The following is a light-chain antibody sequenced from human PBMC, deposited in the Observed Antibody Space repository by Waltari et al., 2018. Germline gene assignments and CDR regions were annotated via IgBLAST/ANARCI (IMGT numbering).Light chain of an antibody. CDR2: DVS. CDR1: SSSVGGYNY. V-gene: IGLV2-14*03. CDR3: RSFTSSNSWV. J-gene: IGLJ3*02. Sequence: QSALTQPASVSGSPGQSITIPCTGTSSSVGGYNYVSWYQQHPGKAPKLMMYDVSNRPSGVSNRFSGSKSGNTASLTISGLQAEDEADYYCRSFTSSNSWVFGGGTKLTVL.